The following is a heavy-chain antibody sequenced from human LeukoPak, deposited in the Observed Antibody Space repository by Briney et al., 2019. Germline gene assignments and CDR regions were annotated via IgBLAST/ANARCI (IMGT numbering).Heavy chain of an antibody. CDR2: INHSGST. CDR3: ARGTSADP. D-gene: IGHD3-10*01. V-gene: IGHV4-34*01. Sequence: ASETLSLTCAVYGGSFSGYYWSWIRQPPGKGLEWIGEINHSGSTNYNPSLKSRVTISVDTSKSQFSLKQSSVTAADTAVYYCARGTSADPWGQGTLVTVSS. CDR1: GGSFSGYY. J-gene: IGHJ5*02.